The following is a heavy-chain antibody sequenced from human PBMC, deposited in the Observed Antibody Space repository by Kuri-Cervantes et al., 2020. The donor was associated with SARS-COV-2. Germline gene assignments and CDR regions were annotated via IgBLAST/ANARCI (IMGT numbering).Heavy chain of an antibody. D-gene: IGHD2-8*01. CDR2: INHSGST. J-gene: IGHJ4*02. Sequence: SETLSLTCAVYGGSFSGYYWSWIRQPPGKGLEWIGEINHSGSTNYNPSLKSRVTISVDTFKNQFSLKLSSVTAADTAVYYCARGRGGYGLMVYAIHYFDYWGRGTLVTVSS. CDR3: ARGRGGYGLMVYAIHYFDY. CDR1: GGSFSGYY. V-gene: IGHV4-34*01.